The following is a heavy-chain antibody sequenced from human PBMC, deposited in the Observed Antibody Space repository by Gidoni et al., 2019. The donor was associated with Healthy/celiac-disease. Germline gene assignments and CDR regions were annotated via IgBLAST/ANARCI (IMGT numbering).Heavy chain of an antibody. J-gene: IGHJ6*03. V-gene: IGHV1-69*06. CDR3: ARVRYYYYYYMDV. CDR1: GGTFSSYA. CDR2: AIPIFGTA. Sequence: QVQLVQSGAEVKKPGSSVKVSCQASGGTFSSYAISWVRQAPGQGLEWMVGAIPIFGTANYAQKFQGRVTITADKSTSTAYMELSSLRSEDTAVYYCARVRYYYYYYMDVWGKGTTDTVSS.